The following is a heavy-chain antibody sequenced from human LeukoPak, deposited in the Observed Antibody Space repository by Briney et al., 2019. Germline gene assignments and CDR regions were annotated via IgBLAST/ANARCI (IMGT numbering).Heavy chain of an antibody. V-gene: IGHV3-23*01. CDR2: ISGSGGST. J-gene: IGHJ3*02. Sequence: GGSLRLSSAASGFTFSSYAMSWVRQAPGKGLEWVSAISGSGGSTYYADSVKGRFTISRDNSKNTLYLQMNSLRAEDTAVYYCAKAPHIVVVPAARGAFDIWGQGTMVSVSS. CDR3: AKAPHIVVVPAARGAFDI. CDR1: GFTFSSYA. D-gene: IGHD2-2*01.